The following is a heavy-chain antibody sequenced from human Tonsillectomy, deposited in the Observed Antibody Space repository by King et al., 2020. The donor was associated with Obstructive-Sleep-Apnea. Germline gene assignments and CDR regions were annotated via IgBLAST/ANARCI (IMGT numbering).Heavy chain of an antibody. Sequence: QLVQSGPEVKKPGASVKVSCKSSGYTFTNYDINWLRQASGQGLEWMGWVNPDSGNTVYVQKFQDRVTMTRNTSISTAYLELSSLGSADTAVYYCATSQIEAIGTRILTAGTPVDFAYWGQGTLVTVSS. CDR3: ATSQIEAIGTRILTAGTPVDFAY. V-gene: IGHV1-8*01. CDR1: GYTFTNYD. J-gene: IGHJ4*02. CDR2: VNPDSGNT. D-gene: IGHD6-13*01.